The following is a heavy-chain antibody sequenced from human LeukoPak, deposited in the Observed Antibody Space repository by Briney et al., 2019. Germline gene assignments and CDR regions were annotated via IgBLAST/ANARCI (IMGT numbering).Heavy chain of an antibody. J-gene: IGHJ4*02. V-gene: IGHV3-73*01. CDR3: TARGAAGSDY. CDR2: IRSKANSYAT. CDR1: GFTLSGSA. D-gene: IGHD6-13*01. Sequence: GGSLRLSCAASGFTLSGSAMHWVRQASGRGLEWVGRIRSKANSYATAYAASVKGRFTISRDDSKNTAYLQMNSLKTEDTAVYYCTARGAAGSDYWGQGTLVTVSS.